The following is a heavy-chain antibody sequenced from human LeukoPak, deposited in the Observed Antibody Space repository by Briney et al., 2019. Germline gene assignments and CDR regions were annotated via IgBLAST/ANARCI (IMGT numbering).Heavy chain of an antibody. J-gene: IGHJ5*02. D-gene: IGHD3-10*01. CDR2: ISSSSVNI. Sequence: GSLRPSWSASGFNLHVYSMNWVRPAPGKGAGWISFISSSSVNIYYADSVKGRFTISRDNAKNSLYLQMNSLRDEDTAVYYCARDAEVLGLGWFDPWGQGTLVTVSS. CDR1: GFNLHVYS. V-gene: IGHV3-48*02. CDR3: ARDAEVLGLGWFDP.